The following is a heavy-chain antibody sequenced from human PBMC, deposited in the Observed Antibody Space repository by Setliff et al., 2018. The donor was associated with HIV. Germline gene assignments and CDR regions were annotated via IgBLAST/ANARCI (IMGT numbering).Heavy chain of an antibody. V-gene: IGHV4-34*01. CDR1: GGSFGSYY. CDR3: ARERALITNRRYFDS. Sequence: SETLSLTCAVYGGSFGSYYWSWIRQPPGKGLEWIGESNHSGSTNYNTSLKSRVTISVDTSKNQFSLKVSSVTAADTAVYYCARERALITNRRYFDSWGQGTQVTVSS. J-gene: IGHJ4*02. CDR2: SNHSGST. D-gene: IGHD1-1*01.